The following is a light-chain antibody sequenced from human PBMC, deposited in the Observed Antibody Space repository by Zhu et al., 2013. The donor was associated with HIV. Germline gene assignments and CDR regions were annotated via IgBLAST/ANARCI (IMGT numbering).Light chain of an antibody. Sequence: EIVLTQSPGTLSVSPGDRAALSCRASQSVANSLAWYQQKPGQAPRLVIYGASTRATGIPDRFSGSGSGTDFILTISRVEVEDFAVYYCQQYDGSSPRTFGQGTKVEIK. J-gene: IGKJ1*01. CDR2: GAS. CDR3: QQYDGSSPRT. CDR1: QSVANS. V-gene: IGKV3-20*01.